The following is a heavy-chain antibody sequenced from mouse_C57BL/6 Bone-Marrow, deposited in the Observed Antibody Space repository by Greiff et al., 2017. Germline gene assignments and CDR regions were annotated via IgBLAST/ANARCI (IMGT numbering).Heavy chain of an antibody. CDR1: GYSITSGYY. Sequence: DVKLQESGPGLVKPSQSLSLTCPVTGYSITSGYYWNWIRQFPGNKLEWMGYISYDGSNNYHPSLKNRISITRDTSKNQFFLKLNSVTTEDTAKYYCARAPAWFAYWGQGTLVTVSA. CDR3: ARAPAWFAY. V-gene: IGHV3-6*01. J-gene: IGHJ3*01. CDR2: ISYDGSN.